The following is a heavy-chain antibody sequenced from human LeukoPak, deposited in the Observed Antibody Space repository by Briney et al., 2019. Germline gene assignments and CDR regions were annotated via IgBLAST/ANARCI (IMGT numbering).Heavy chain of an antibody. V-gene: IGHV1-46*01. J-gene: IGHJ6*02. D-gene: IGHD3-3*01. Sequence: ASVKDSCKASGYTFTSYYMHWVRQAPGQGLEWMGIINPSGGSTSYAQKFQGRVTMTRDTSTSTVYMELSSLRSEDTAVYYCARAPGDDFWSGPYYYYGMDVWGQGTTVTVSS. CDR1: GYTFTSYY. CDR3: ARAPGDDFWSGPYYYYGMDV. CDR2: INPSGGST.